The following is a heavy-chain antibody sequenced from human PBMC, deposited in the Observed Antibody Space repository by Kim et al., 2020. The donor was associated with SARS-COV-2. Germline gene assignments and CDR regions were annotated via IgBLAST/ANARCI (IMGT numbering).Heavy chain of an antibody. J-gene: IGHJ4*02. V-gene: IGHV3-23*01. CDR2: VSGSGGST. CDR3: AKDRSDGWCPDY. Sequence: GGSLRLSCAASGFTFSSYAMTWVRQAPGKGLEWVSSVSGSGGSTFYADSVKGRFTISRDNSKNTLYLQMNSLRSDDTAVYYCAKDRSDGWCPDYLGQGTL. CDR1: GFTFSSYA. D-gene: IGHD6-19*01.